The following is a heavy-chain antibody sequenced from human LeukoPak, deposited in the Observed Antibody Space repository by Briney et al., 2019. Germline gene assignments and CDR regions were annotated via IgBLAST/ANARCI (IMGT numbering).Heavy chain of an antibody. J-gene: IGHJ4*02. D-gene: IGHD3-10*01. CDR1: GGSFSGYY. Sequence: SEILSLTCAVYGGSFSGYYWSWIRQPPGKGLEWIGEINHSGSTNYNPSLKSRVTISVDTSKNQFSLKLSSVTAADTAVYYCARRAHVLLWFGESNFDYWGQGTLVTVSS. CDR2: INHSGST. CDR3: ARRAHVLLWFGESNFDY. V-gene: IGHV4-34*01.